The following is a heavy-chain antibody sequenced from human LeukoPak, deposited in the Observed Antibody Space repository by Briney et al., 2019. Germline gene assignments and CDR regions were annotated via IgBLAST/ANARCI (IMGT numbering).Heavy chain of an antibody. CDR1: GYTFTGYY. J-gene: IGHJ3*02. Sequence: ASVKVSCKASGYTFTGYYMHWVRQAPGQGLEWMGWINPNSGGTNYAQKFQGRVTMTRDKSISTAYLQWSSLKASDTAMYYCARHMGVAYYDSSGYYPYAFDIWGQGTMVTVSS. CDR3: ARHMGVAYYDSSGYYPYAFDI. V-gene: IGHV1-2*02. CDR2: INPNSGGT. D-gene: IGHD3-22*01.